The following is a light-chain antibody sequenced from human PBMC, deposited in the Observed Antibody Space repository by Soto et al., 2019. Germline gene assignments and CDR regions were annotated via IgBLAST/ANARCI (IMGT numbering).Light chain of an antibody. J-gene: IGKJ1*01. V-gene: IGKV3-11*01. CDR2: DAF. CDR1: QSVSSY. Sequence: EIVLTQSPATLSLSPGERATLSCRASQSVSSYLGWYQQKPGQAPMLLIYDAFNRATGIPGRFSGSGSGTDFTLTISSLEPEDFVIYYCQHRRNWPWTFGQGTKVEIK. CDR3: QHRRNWPWT.